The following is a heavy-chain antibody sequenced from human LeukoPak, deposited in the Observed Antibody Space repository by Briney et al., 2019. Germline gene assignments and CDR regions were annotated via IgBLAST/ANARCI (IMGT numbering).Heavy chain of an antibody. D-gene: IGHD3-3*01. J-gene: IGHJ3*02. CDR3: AKDTGRPTDAITMEDNAFDI. Sequence: GGSLRLSCAASGFTFDDYTMHWVRLAPGKGLEWVSLISWDGGSTYYADSVKGRFTISRDNSKNSLYLQMNSLRTEDTALYYCAKDTGRPTDAITMEDNAFDIWGQGTMVTVSS. CDR2: ISWDGGST. V-gene: IGHV3-43*01. CDR1: GFTFDDYT.